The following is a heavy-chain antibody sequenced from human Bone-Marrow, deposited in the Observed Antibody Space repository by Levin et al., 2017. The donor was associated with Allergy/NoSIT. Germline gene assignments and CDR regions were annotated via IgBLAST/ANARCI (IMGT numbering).Heavy chain of an antibody. CDR2: ISPRNTI. V-gene: IGHV3-48*02. D-gene: IGHD1-14*01. CDR1: GFTFDRYS. J-gene: IGHJ4*02. CDR3: ARDDTSPEYFDY. Sequence: PGGSLRLSCTASGFTFDRYSMNWVRQAPGKGLEWVSYISPRNTIYYADSVKGRFTISRDNAKNSLYLQMNSLRDEDTAVYYCARDDTSPEYFDYWGQGTLVTVSS.